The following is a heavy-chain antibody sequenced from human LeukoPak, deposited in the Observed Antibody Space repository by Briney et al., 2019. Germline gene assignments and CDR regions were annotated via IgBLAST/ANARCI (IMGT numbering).Heavy chain of an antibody. V-gene: IGHV3-23*01. Sequence: GGSLRLSCAVSGLTFSTYSMTWVRQAPGKGLEWVSTIYNSGAKIFYADSVKGRFTISRDNSKNMLYLQMNSLRVEDTAVYYCAKDVAPDSGWDLDYWGQGTLVTVSS. D-gene: IGHD6-19*01. CDR2: IYNSGAKI. CDR3: AKDVAPDSGWDLDY. CDR1: GLTFSTYS. J-gene: IGHJ4*02.